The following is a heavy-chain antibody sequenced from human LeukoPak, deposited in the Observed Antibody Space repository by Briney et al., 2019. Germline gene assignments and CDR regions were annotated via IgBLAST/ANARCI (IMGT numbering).Heavy chain of an antibody. J-gene: IGHJ4*02. CDR1: GYTFTGYY. V-gene: IGHV1-2*02. CDR2: INLNSGGT. CDR3: ARDRLREGDTTLHY. Sequence: ALVKVSCKASGYTFTGYYMHWVRQAPGQGLECMGLINLNSGGTNYAQRLQGRVTLTRETSISTAYMEMSRLRSEETAVYYCARDRLREGDTTLHYWGQGTLVTVSS. D-gene: IGHD1-26*01.